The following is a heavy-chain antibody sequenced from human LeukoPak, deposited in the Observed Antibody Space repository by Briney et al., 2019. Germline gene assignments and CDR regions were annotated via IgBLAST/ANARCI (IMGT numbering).Heavy chain of an antibody. Sequence: SETLSLTCTVSGGSISSYYWSLIRQPPGKGLEWIGYIYYSGSTNYNPSLKSRVTISVDTSKNQFSLKLSSVTAADTAVYYCARAEVKQQLVLGTWFDPWGQGTLVTVSS. CDR3: ARAEVKQQLVLGTWFDP. CDR2: IYYSGST. V-gene: IGHV4-59*01. D-gene: IGHD6-13*01. CDR1: GGSISSYY. J-gene: IGHJ5*02.